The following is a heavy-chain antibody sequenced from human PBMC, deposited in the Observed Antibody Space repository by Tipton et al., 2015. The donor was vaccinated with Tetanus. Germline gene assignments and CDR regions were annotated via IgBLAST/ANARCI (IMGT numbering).Heavy chain of an antibody. CDR3: ARDNPYYDSSGYYSDFDY. Sequence: QLVQSGAEVKKPGASVKVSCKASGYTFTSYGISWVRQAPGQGLEWIGWISAYNGNTNYAQKLQGRVTMTTDTSASTAYMELRSLRSDDTAVYYCARDNPYYDSSGYYSDFDYWGQGTLVTVSS. CDR2: ISAYNGNT. D-gene: IGHD3-22*01. V-gene: IGHV1-18*04. J-gene: IGHJ4*02. CDR1: GYTFTSYG.